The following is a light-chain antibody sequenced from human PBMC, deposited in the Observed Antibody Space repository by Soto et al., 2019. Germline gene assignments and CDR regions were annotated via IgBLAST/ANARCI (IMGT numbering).Light chain of an antibody. CDR1: QSVSNNY. J-gene: IGKJ1*01. CDR3: QRYGSSSL. V-gene: IGKV3-20*01. Sequence: ATQPLKKGERATLSCRASQSVSNNYLAWYQQKPGQAPRLLIYGASNRATGIPDRFSGSGSGTDFTLTNSRLETAEVAVYLLQRYGSSSLLGQGTKVDI. CDR2: GAS.